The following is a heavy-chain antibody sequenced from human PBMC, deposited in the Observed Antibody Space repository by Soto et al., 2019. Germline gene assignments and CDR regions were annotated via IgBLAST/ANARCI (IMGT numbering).Heavy chain of an antibody. V-gene: IGHV1-3*01. CDR2: INAGNGNT. Sequence: GASVKVSCKASGYTFTSYAMHWVRQAPGQRLEWMGWINAGNGNTKYSQKFQGRVTITRDTSASTAYMELSSLRSEDTAVYYCARSSGGSARGWFDPWGQGTLVTVSS. D-gene: IGHD2-15*01. J-gene: IGHJ5*02. CDR1: GYTFTSYA. CDR3: ARSSGGSARGWFDP.